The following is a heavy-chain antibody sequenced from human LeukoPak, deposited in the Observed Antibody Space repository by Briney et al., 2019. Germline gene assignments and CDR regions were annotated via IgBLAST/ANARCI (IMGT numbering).Heavy chain of an antibody. D-gene: IGHD3-10*01. CDR1: GDSISNYY. J-gene: IGHJ5*02. CDR2: IYYSGTT. V-gene: IGHV4-59*01. CDR3: ARDLLGYYFGSGNYGSFDT. Sequence: SETLSLTCTVSGDSISNYYWTWIRQPPGKGLEWIGYIYYSGTTDYNPSLRGRVTMSIDTSKNHFSLKLNSLTAADTAVYYCARDLLGYYFGSGNYGSFDTWGQGTLVTVCS.